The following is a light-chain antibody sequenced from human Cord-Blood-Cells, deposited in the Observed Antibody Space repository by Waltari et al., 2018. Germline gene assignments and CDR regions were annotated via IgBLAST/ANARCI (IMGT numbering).Light chain of an antibody. CDR1: QRISSW. V-gene: IGKV1-5*01. J-gene: IGKJ2*01. Sequence: DIQMTQSPSTLSASVGDRVTITCRASQRISSWLAWYQQKPGKAPKLLIYDASSLESGVPSRFSGSGSGTEFTLTISSLQPDDFATYYGQQYNSYSYTFGQGTKLEIK. CDR2: DAS. CDR3: QQYNSYSYT.